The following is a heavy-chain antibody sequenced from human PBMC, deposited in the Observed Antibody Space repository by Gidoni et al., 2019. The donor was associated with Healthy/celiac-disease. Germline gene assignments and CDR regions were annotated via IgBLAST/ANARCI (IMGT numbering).Heavy chain of an antibody. CDR3: ARATPPGSDFDI. J-gene: IGHJ3*02. CDR2: MNPNSGNT. Sequence: GAEVKKPGTSVKVSCKASGYTFNSYDINWVRQATGQGLEWMGWMNPNSGNTGYAQKFQGRVTMTRNTSISTAYMELSSLRSEDTAVYYGARATPPGSDFDIWGQGTMVTVSA. V-gene: IGHV1-8*01. D-gene: IGHD3-10*01. CDR1: GYTFNSYD.